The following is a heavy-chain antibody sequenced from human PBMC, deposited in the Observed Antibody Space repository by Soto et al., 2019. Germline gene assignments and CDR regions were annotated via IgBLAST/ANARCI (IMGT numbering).Heavy chain of an antibody. CDR2: IKSKANGGTT. V-gene: IGHV3-15*07. D-gene: IGHD3-22*01. Sequence: EVQLVESGGGLIKPGASLRLSCVASGFTFSDAWMKWVRPAPGKGLEWVGRIKSKANGGTTDYAAPLTGRVTIFRDDSQNTVYLQIDRLKTEYKAVYSCADYRDRSGLREFDYWGQGTLVTVSS. CDR1: GFTFSDAW. J-gene: IGHJ4*02. CDR3: ADYRDRSGLREFDY.